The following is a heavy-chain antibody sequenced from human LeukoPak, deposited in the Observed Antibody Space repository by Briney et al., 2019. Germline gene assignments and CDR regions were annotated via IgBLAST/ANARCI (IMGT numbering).Heavy chain of an antibody. D-gene: IGHD3-10*01. J-gene: IGHJ4*02. V-gene: IGHV3-23*01. CDR2: IFPSGGEI. Sequence: GGSLRLSCAASGFTFSTFAMIWVRQPPGKGLEWVSSIFPSGGEIHYADSVRGRFTISRDNSKNTLSLQMNSLRAEDTAVYYCAKDQGGGSGSYLSQWGQGTLVTVSS. CDR1: GFTFSTFA. CDR3: AKDQGGGSGSYLSQ.